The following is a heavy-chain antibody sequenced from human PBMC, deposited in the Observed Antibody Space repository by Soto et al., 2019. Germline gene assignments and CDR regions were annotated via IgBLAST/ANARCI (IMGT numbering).Heavy chain of an antibody. CDR3: ARDMEYYDILTGWAHYYYGMDV. CDR1: GFTFSSYG. D-gene: IGHD3-9*01. J-gene: IGHJ6*02. V-gene: IGHV3-33*01. CDR2: IWYDGSNK. Sequence: QVQLVESGGGVVQPGRSLRLSCAASGFTFSSYGMHWVRQAPGKGLEWVAVIWYDGSNKYYADSVKGRFTSSRDNSKNTLYLQMNSLRAEDTAVYYCARDMEYYDILTGWAHYYYGMDVWGQGTTVTVSS.